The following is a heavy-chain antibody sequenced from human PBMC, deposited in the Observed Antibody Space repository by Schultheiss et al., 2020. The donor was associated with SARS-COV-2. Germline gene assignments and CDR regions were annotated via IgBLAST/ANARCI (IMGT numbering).Heavy chain of an antibody. V-gene: IGHV3-64D*06. J-gene: IGHJ4*02. CDR3: TIAARRRGFDY. D-gene: IGHD6-6*01. CDR2: ISSNGGST. CDR1: GFTSSSYA. Sequence: GGSLRLSCSASGFTSSSYAMHWVRQAPGKGLEYVSAISSNGGSTYYADSVKGRFTISRDNSKNTLYLQMSSLRAEDTAVYYCTIAARRRGFDYWGQGTLVTVSS.